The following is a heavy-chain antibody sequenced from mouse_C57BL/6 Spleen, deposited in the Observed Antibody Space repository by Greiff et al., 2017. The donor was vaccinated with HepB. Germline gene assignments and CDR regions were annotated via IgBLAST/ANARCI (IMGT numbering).Heavy chain of an antibody. CDR2: IDPSDSET. V-gene: IGHV1-52*01. CDR1: GYTFTSYW. D-gene: IGHD4-1*01. J-gene: IGHJ3*01. CDR3: ARSRTGSWFAY. Sequence: QVQLKQPGAELVRPGSSVKLSCKASGYTFTSYWMHWVKQRPIQGLEWIGNIDPSDSETHYNQKFKDKATLTVDKSSSTAYMQLSSLTSADSAVYYCARSRTGSWFAYWGQGTLVTVSA.